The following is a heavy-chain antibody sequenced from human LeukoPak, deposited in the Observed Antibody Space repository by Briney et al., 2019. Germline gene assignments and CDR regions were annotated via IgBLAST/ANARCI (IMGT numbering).Heavy chain of an antibody. V-gene: IGHV1-18*01. J-gene: IGHJ4*02. CDR3: ARDKDNWGVFDY. CDR2: ISAYNGNT. Sequence: ASVKVSCKASGYTFTSYGISWVPQAPGQGLEWMGWISAYNGNTNYAQKLQGRVTMTTDTSTSTAYMELRSLRSDDTAVYYCARDKDNWGVFDYWGQGTLVTVSS. D-gene: IGHD3-16*01. CDR1: GYTFTSYG.